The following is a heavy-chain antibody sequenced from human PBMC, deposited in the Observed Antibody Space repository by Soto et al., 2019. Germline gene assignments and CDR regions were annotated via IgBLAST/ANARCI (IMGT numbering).Heavy chain of an antibody. CDR2: IDPSDSYT. D-gene: IGHD1-20*01. CDR1: GYSFTGYW. J-gene: IGHJ5*02. CDR3: ARHNPHRISIDVNRVNCLDP. V-gene: IGHV5-10-1*01. Sequence: GESLKISCNGSGYSFTGYWITWVRQMPGKGLEWMGKIDPSDSYTDYSPSFQGHVTISADKSISTAYLQWSSLKASDTAVYYCARHNPHRISIDVNRVNCLDPWGQGTLVTVYS.